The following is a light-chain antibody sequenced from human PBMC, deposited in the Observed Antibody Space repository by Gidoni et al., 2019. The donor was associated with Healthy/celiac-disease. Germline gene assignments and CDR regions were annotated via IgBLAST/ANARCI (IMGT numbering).Light chain of an antibody. CDR3: QQGGT. V-gene: IGKV1-9*01. CDR1: QGISSY. CDR2: AAS. Sequence: DIQLTQSPSFLSASVGDRVTITCRASQGISSYLAWYLQKPGKAPKLLIYAASTLQSGVPSRFSGSGSGTEFTLTISSLQPEDFATYYCQQGGTFGQXTKLEIK. J-gene: IGKJ2*02.